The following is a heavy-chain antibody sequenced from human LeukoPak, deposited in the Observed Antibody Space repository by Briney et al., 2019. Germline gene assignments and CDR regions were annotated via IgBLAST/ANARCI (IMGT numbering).Heavy chain of an antibody. Sequence: PGRSLRLSCAASGFTFDDYAMHWVRQAPGKGLEWVSGISWNSGSISYADSVKGRFTISRDNAKNSLYLQMNSLRAEDTALYYCAKDIRDGVQLWLIGGYAFDIWGQGTMVTVSS. J-gene: IGHJ3*02. CDR1: GFTFDDYA. V-gene: IGHV3-9*01. D-gene: IGHD5-18*01. CDR2: ISWNSGSI. CDR3: AKDIRDGVQLWLIGGYAFDI.